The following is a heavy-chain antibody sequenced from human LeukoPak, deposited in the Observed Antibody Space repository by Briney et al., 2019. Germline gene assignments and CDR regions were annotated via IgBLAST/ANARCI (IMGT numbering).Heavy chain of an antibody. CDR2: ISYDGSNK. D-gene: IGHD3-10*01. V-gene: IGHV3-30*04. CDR1: GFTFSSYA. CDR3: ARDGRAGLLWFGEYYFDY. J-gene: IGHJ4*02. Sequence: GGSLRLSYAASGFTFSSYAMHWVRQAPGKGLEWVAVISYDGSNKYYADSVKGRFTISRDNSKNTLYLQMNSLRAEDTAVYYCARDGRAGLLWFGEYYFDYWGQGTLVTVSS.